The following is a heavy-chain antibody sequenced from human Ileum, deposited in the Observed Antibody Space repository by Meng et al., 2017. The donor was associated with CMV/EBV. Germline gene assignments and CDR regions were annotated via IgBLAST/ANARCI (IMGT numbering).Heavy chain of an antibody. CDR2: INPNSGGT. CDR3: ARVSWELRTFDD. J-gene: IGHJ4*02. Sequence: ASVKVSCKASGYTFTGYYMHWVRQAPGQGLEWMGWINPNSGGTNYAQKFQGRVTMTRDTSISTAYMELSRLRSDDTAVYYCARVSWELRTFDDWGQGTLVTVSS. CDR1: GYTFTGYY. D-gene: IGHD1-26*01. V-gene: IGHV1-2*02.